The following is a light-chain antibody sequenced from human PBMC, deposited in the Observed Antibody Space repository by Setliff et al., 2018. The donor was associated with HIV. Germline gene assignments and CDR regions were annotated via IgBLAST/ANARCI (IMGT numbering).Light chain of an antibody. Sequence: QSVLAQPASVSGSPGQSITISCTGTSSDVGGYNYVSWYQQPPGKAPKLIIYEVRNRPSGVSSRFSGSKSGNTASLTISGLQTEDEADYYCSSYAITNTLPFGTGTKVTGL. CDR1: SSDVGGYNY. CDR2: EVR. CDR3: SSYAITNTLP. J-gene: IGLJ1*01. V-gene: IGLV2-14*01.